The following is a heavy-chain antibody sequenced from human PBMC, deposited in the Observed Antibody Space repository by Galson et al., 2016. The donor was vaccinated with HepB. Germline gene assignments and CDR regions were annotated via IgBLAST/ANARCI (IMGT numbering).Heavy chain of an antibody. Sequence: PALVKPTQTLTLTCDVSGFSLSASGMAVAWIRQPPGKALEWFARIYWDDDKRYRPSLKSRITLTRDTYKNQVVLTLTDMDPVDTATYYCGHQEGVRDFDYWGQGTLVTVSS. J-gene: IGHJ4*02. CDR3: GHQEGVRDFDY. V-gene: IGHV2-5*02. D-gene: IGHD2-8*01. CDR2: IYWDDDK. CDR1: GFSLSASGMA.